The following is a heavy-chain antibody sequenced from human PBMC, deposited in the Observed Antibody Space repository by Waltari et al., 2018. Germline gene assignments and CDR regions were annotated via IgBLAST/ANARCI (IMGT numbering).Heavy chain of an antibody. CDR1: GFTFSSHA. D-gene: IGHD4-4*01. J-gene: IGHJ4*02. Sequence: EVQLVESGGGLVQPGGSLRLSCAASGFTFSSHAMSWVPQAPGKGLEWVSAISGSGGSTYYADSVKGRFTISRDNSKNTLYLQMNSLRAEDTAVYYCAKDLSNYGRYPDYWGQGTLVTVSS. V-gene: IGHV3-23*04. CDR2: ISGSGGST. CDR3: AKDLSNYGRYPDY.